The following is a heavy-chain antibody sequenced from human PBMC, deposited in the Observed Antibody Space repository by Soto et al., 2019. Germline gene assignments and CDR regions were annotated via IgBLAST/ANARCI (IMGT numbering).Heavy chain of an antibody. CDR2: MKSKADGGTT. Sequence: EVQLVESGGDLVKPGGALRLSCAASEFTFANAWISWVRQAPGKGLEWVGRMKSKADGGTTDYAAPVKGRFTISRDESQKTLDLKMNSLKTEDTAVYDCTALYYGHWGQGTRVTVSS. D-gene: IGHD4-17*01. J-gene: IGHJ4*02. CDR1: EFTFANAW. V-gene: IGHV3-15*01. CDR3: TALYYGH.